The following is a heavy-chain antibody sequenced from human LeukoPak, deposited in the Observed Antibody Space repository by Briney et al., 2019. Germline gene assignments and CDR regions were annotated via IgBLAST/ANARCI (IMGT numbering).Heavy chain of an antibody. D-gene: IGHD3-16*01. V-gene: IGHV3-66*01. Sequence: GGSLRLSCAASGFTVSSNYMSWVRQAPGKGLEWVSVIYSGGSTYYADSVKGRFTISRDNSKNTLYLQMNSLRAEDTAVYYCARDPLGRGEAFDIWGQGTMVTVSP. J-gene: IGHJ3*02. CDR3: ARDPLGRGEAFDI. CDR2: IYSGGST. CDR1: GFTVSSNY.